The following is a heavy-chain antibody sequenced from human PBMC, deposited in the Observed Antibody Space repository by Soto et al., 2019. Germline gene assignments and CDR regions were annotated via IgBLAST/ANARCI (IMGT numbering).Heavy chain of an antibody. CDR2: ISNLGSQT. CDR1: GFNFRDYY. J-gene: IGHJ6*02. V-gene: IGHV3-11*06. D-gene: IGHD3-3*01. CDR3: ARRFSRYYGLEV. Sequence: QEQLVESGGGLVQPGGSLRLSCVASGFNFRDYYMSWIRQAPGKGLEWLSYISNLGSQTKYADSLKGRFTISRDNAKGSLDLQMNSLSADDTAVYYCARRFSRYYGLEVWGQETTVTVSS.